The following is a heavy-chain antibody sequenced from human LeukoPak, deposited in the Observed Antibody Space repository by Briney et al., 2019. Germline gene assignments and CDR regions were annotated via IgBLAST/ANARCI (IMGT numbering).Heavy chain of an antibody. CDR1: GYTFTSYD. V-gene: IGHV1-8*03. J-gene: IGHJ4*02. Sequence: ASVKVSCKASGYTFTSYDINWVRQATGQGLEWMGWMNPNSGNTGYAQKFQGRVTITRNTSISTAYMELSSLRSEDTAVYYCARTAITPPYGSGSYDFDYWGQGTLVTVSS. D-gene: IGHD3-10*01. CDR3: ARTAITPPYGSGSYDFDY. CDR2: MNPNSGNT.